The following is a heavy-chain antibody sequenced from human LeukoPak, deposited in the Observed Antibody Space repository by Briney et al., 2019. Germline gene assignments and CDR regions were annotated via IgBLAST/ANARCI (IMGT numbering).Heavy chain of an antibody. CDR2: IGGSDGKT. V-gene: IGHV3-23*01. CDR3: AKDRGDYYYYMDV. Sequence: PGGSLRLSCAASGFTFSSYEMNWVRQAPGNGLEWVSAIGGSDGKTYYTDSVKGRFTISRDNSKNTLYLQMNSLRAEDTAVYYCAKDRGDYYYYMDVWGKGTTVTVSS. D-gene: IGHD5-24*01. CDR1: GFTFSSYE. J-gene: IGHJ6*03.